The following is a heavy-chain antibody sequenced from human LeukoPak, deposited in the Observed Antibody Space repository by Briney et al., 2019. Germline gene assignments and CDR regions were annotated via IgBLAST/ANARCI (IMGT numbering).Heavy chain of an antibody. CDR3: ARVFKGY. Sequence: SETLSLTCTVSGGSISSSSYYWGWIRQPPGKGLEWIGSIYYSGSTYYNPSLKSRVTISVDTSKNQFSLKLSSVTAADAAVYYCARVFKGYWGQGTLVTVSS. CDR2: IYYSGST. J-gene: IGHJ4*02. CDR1: GGSISSSSYY. V-gene: IGHV4-39*01.